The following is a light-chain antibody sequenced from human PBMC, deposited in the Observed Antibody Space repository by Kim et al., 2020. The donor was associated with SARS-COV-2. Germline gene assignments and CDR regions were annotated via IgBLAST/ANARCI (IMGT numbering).Light chain of an antibody. J-gene: IGKJ2*01. Sequence: EIVLTQSPGTLSLSPGERATLSCRASQSVASNHIAWFQQKPGQTPRLLIYGTSSRVTGITDRFSASGSGTDFTLTISRLEPEDFAVYYCQQYDNSPYTFGQGTKVEI. CDR2: GTS. CDR3: QQYDNSPYT. CDR1: QSVASNH. V-gene: IGKV3-20*01.